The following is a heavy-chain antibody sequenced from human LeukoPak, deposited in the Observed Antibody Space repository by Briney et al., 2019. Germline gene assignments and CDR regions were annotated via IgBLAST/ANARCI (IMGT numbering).Heavy chain of an antibody. D-gene: IGHD2-21*02. CDR2: ISGSGGST. J-gene: IGHJ4*01. CDR3: ASDPFCGGDCYYDY. CDR1: GFTFSSYA. V-gene: IGHV3-23*01. Sequence: GGSLRLSCAASGFTFSSYAMGWVRQAPGKGLEWVSGISGSGGSTYYADSVKGRFTIPRDNSKNTLYLQMNSLRAEDTAVFYCASDPFCGGDCYYDYWGHGTLVTVSS.